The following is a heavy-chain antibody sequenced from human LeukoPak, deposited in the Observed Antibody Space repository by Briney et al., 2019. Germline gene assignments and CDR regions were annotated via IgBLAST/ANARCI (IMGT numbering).Heavy chain of an antibody. D-gene: IGHD5-18*01. J-gene: IGHJ4*02. CDR2: IYTSGDT. CDR3: DRHSYRNYFDF. CDR1: GGSINSYY. Sequence: SETLSLTCSVSGGSINSYYWIWLRQPAGKGLEWVGRIYTSGDTNYNPSLKNRVTMSIDTSKNQYSQKLYPVTAADTAVYYCDRHSYRNYFDFWGQGALVTVSS. V-gene: IGHV4-4*07.